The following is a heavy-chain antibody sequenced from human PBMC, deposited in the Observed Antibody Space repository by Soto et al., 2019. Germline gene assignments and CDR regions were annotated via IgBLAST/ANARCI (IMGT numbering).Heavy chain of an antibody. J-gene: IGHJ4*02. D-gene: IGHD6-19*01. CDR2: TIPMFATA. Sequence: QVHLVQSGAEVKKPGSSVKVSCKASGGSFSNYIFAWVRQAPGQGLEWMGGTIPMFATAQYAQKLQGRVTITADESTSTVYMDLTRLTSDDTAVYYCARGLFGKQWLVGFDTWGQGTLVTVSS. CDR1: GGSFSNYI. CDR3: ARGLFGKQWLVGFDT. V-gene: IGHV1-69*01.